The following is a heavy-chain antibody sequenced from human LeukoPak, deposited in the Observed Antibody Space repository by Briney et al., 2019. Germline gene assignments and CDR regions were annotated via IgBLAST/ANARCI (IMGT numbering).Heavy chain of an antibody. D-gene: IGHD3-10*01. CDR1: GFTFSIDG. V-gene: IGHV3-33*01. J-gene: IGHJ3*02. CDR2: IYYDGYNR. CDR3: ARAGGSESFDI. Sequence: GGSLRLSCAASGFTFSIDGLHWVRQAPGKGLEWVAVIYYDGYNRYYGDSVKGRFTISRDNSKNMMYLQMDSLSPEDTAVYYCARAGGSESFDIWGPGTMVTASS.